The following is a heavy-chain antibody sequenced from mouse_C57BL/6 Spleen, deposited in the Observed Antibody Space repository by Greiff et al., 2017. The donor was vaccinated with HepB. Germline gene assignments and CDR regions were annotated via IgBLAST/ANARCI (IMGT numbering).Heavy chain of an antibody. CDR1: GYSITSGYY. J-gene: IGHJ4*01. CDR3: ARAGRITTPAMDY. D-gene: IGHD1-1*01. Sequence: EVQLQQSGPGLVKPSQSLSLTCSVTGYSITSGYYWNWIRQFPGNKLEWMGYISYDGSNNYNPSLKNRISITRDTSKNQFFLKLNSVTTEDTATYYCARAGRITTPAMDYWGQGTSVTVSS. V-gene: IGHV3-6*01. CDR2: ISYDGSN.